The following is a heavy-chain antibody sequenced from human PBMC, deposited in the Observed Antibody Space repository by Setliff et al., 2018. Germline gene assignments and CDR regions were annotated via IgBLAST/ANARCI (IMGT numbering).Heavy chain of an antibody. CDR1: GFTCGDFA. D-gene: IGHD1-26*01. CDR2: IGGLGIST. J-gene: IGHJ6*03. Sequence: GGSLRLSCAASGFTCGDFAMTWVRQAPGKGLEWVSGIGGLGISTYYADTLKGRFTILRDNSKNTVYLQMNSLRAGDTAIYYCAKCEAHSGSFYGNYYYMDVWGKGTPVTVSS. V-gene: IGHV3-23*01. CDR3: AKCEAHSGSFYGNYYYMDV.